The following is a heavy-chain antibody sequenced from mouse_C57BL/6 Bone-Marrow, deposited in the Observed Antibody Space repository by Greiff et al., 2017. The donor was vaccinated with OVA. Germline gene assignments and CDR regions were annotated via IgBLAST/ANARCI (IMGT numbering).Heavy chain of an antibody. CDR1: GYTFTSYW. J-gene: IGHJ4*01. CDR2: IDPSDSET. D-gene: IGHD2-3*01. V-gene: IGHV1-52*01. CDR3: ARRDDGYYEKNAMDY. Sequence: QVQLQQPGAELVRPGSSVKLSCKASGYTFTSYWMHWVKQRPIQGLEWIGNIDPSDSETHYNQKFKDKATLTVDKSSSTAYMQLSSLTSEDSAVYFCARRDDGYYEKNAMDYWGQGTSVTVSS.